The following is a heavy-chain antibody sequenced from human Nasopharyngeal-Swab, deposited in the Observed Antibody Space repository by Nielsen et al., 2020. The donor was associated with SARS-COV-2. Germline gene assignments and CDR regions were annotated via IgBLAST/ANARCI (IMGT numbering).Heavy chain of an antibody. CDR1: GGSISSSSYY. CDR3: ASSRFRITIFGVVIGNWFDP. D-gene: IGHD3-3*01. Sequence: SETLSLTCTVSGGSISSSSYYWGWIRQPPGKGLEWIGSIYYSGSTYYNPSLKSRVTISVDTSKNQFSLKLSPVTAADTAVYYCASSRFRITIFGVVIGNWFDPWGQGTLVTVSS. CDR2: IYYSGST. V-gene: IGHV4-39*01. J-gene: IGHJ5*02.